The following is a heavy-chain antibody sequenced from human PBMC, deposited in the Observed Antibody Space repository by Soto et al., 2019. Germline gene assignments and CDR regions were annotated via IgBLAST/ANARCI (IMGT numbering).Heavy chain of an antibody. Sequence: SETLSLTCTVSGGSISSCYWSWIRQPPGKGLEWIGYIYYSGSTNYNPSLKSRVTISVDTSKNQFSLKLSSVTAADTAVYYCARANVDTAMPNYYYGMDVWGQGTTVTVSS. V-gene: IGHV4-59*01. D-gene: IGHD5-18*01. CDR1: GGSISSCY. J-gene: IGHJ6*02. CDR2: IYYSGST. CDR3: ARANVDTAMPNYYYGMDV.